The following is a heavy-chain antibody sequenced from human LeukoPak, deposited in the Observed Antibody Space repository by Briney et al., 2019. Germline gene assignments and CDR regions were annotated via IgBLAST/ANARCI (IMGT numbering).Heavy chain of an antibody. V-gene: IGHV1-18*01. J-gene: IGHJ4*02. CDR1: GYTFNRYG. CDR2: ITVYNGHT. CDR3: ARRYSTGDSDC. D-gene: IGHD5-18*01. Sequence: ASVKVSCKASGYTFNRYGITWVRQAPGQGLEWMGRITVYNGHTNYAQKFQGRVTMTTDTSTSTAFLELTSLRSDDTAVYYCARRYSTGDSDCWGQGTLITVSS.